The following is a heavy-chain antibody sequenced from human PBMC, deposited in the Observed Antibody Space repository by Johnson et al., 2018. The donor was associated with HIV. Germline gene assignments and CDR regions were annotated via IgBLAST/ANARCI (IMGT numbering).Heavy chain of an antibody. CDR2: ISYDGSNK. J-gene: IGHJ3*02. CDR3: AKPPSMGADAFDI. Sequence: QVLLVESGGGVVQPGRSLRLSCAASAFTFRSFGMHWVRQAPGKGLQWVAVISYDGSNKYYADSVKGRFTISRDNSKNTLYLQMNSLRAEDTAVYYCAKPPSMGADAFDIWGQGTMVTVSS. CDR1: AFTFRSFG. V-gene: IGHV3-30*18. D-gene: IGHD3-16*01.